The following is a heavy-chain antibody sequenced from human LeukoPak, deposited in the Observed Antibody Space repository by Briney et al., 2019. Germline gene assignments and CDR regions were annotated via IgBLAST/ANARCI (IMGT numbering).Heavy chain of an antibody. CDR3: AREYSSFEY. D-gene: IGHD4-11*01. V-gene: IGHV4-59*01. J-gene: IGHJ4*02. Sequence: SETLSLTCSVSDGSISDYYWHWIRQPPGKGLEWIGYIHHSGASSYSPSPKSRVTISVDTSKSQFSLELNAVAAADTAVYYCAREYSSFEYWGPGILVTVSS. CDR2: IHHSGAS. CDR1: DGSISDYY.